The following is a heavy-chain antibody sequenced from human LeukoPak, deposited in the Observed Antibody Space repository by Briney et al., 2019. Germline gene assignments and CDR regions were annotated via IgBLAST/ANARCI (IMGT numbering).Heavy chain of an antibody. CDR1: GFTFSTYW. CDR3: ARGGNWFDP. CDR2: IDSGGSNT. J-gene: IGHJ5*02. V-gene: IGHV3-74*01. Sequence: GGALRLSCVVSGFTFSTYWMHWVRQGPGKGLVWGSRIDSGGSNTLYADSVRGRFTISRDNAENTLYLQMNSLRADDTAVYYCARGGNWFDPWGQGTLVTVPS. D-gene: IGHD3-16*01.